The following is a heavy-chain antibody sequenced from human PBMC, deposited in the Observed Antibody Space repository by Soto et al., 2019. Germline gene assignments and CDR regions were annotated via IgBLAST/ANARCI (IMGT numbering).Heavy chain of an antibody. D-gene: IGHD6-19*01. V-gene: IGHV3-48*02. CDR2: INNAGGAI. J-gene: IGHJ3*02. CDR1: GFTFTTYS. CDR3: ARDRMWEQWLGPHDAFEI. Sequence: GGSLRLSCAASGFTFTTYSMSWVRQAPGRGLEWVSYINNAGGAIYYADSVKGRFTISRDNAKNSLFLQMNSLRDDDTAVYYCARDRMWEQWLGPHDAFEIWGQGTMVTVSS.